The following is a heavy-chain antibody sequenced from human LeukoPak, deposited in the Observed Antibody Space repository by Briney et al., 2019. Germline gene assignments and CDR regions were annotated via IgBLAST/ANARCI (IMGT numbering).Heavy chain of an antibody. J-gene: IGHJ4*02. V-gene: IGHV3-23*01. Sequence: GRSLRLSCAASGFTFSSYAMSWVRQAPGKGLEWVSAISGSGGTSYYADSAKGRFTISRDNSKNTLYLQMNSLRAEDTAVYYCAKEVGGGRYSTTWYYDFDSWGQGTLVTVSS. CDR2: ISGSGGTS. D-gene: IGHD6-13*01. CDR1: GFTFSSYA. CDR3: AKEVGGGRYSTTWYYDFDS.